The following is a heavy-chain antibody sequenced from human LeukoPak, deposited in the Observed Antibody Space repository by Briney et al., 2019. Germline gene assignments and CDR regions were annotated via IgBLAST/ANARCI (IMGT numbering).Heavy chain of an antibody. CDR2: ISYGGRIV. CDR1: GISISDNY. CDR3: ARVTYGSGTYGAFDY. J-gene: IGHJ4*02. D-gene: IGHD3-10*01. Sequence: GGSLRLSCAASGISISDNYMSWIRQAPGKGLEWVSYISYGGRIVYSADSVKGRFTISRDNAKNSVYLQMNSLRAEDTAVYYCARVTYGSGTYGAFDYWGQGTLVTVSS. V-gene: IGHV3-11*04.